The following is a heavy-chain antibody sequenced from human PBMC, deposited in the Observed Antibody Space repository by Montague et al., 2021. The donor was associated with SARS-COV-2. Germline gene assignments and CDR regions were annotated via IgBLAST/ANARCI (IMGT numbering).Heavy chain of an antibody. CDR2: INHSGST. J-gene: IGHJ4*02. CDR1: GGSFSGYY. Sequence: SETLSLTCAVYGGSFSGYYWSWIRQPPGKGLEWIGEINHSGSTNYNPSLKSRVTISVDTSKSQFSLKVSSVTAADTAVYFCARAPDYDILPGYLTEGFDFWGQGTLVTVSS. D-gene: IGHD3-9*01. V-gene: IGHV4-34*01. CDR3: ARAPDYDILPGYLTEGFDF.